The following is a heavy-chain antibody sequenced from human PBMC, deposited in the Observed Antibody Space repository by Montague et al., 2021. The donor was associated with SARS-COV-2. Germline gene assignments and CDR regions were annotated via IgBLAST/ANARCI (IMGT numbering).Heavy chain of an antibody. CDR1: GDSISSLHYY. CDR2: VFYRGXT. D-gene: IGHD1-26*01. CDR3: ARRAGVVGDTRFDY. V-gene: IGHV4-39*01. J-gene: IGHJ4*01. Sequence: SETLSLTCTVSGDSISSLHYYWGWIRQSPGKGLEWIGNVFYRGXTXYXXXXRXGVTISVDTSKNQFALRLRSVTATDTAIYYCARRAGVVGDTRFDYWGQGILVTVSS.